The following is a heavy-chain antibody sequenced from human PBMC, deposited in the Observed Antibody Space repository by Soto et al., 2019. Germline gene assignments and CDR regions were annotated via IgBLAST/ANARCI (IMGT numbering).Heavy chain of an antibody. CDR3: AKDPIRGYSYGYGGWVDY. CDR1: GFTFSSYA. J-gene: IGHJ4*02. CDR2: ISGSGGST. V-gene: IGHV3-23*01. Sequence: EVQLLESGGGLVQPGGSLRLSCAASGFTFSSYAMSWVRQAPGKGLEWVSAISGSGGSTYYADSVKGRFTISRDNSENTLYPQMNSLRAEDTAVYYCAKDPIRGYSYGYGGWVDYWGQGTLVTVSS. D-gene: IGHD5-18*01.